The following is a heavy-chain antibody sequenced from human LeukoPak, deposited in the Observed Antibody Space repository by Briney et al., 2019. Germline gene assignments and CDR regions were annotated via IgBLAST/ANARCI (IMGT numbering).Heavy chain of an antibody. V-gene: IGHV3-21*01. D-gene: IGHD3-10*01. J-gene: IGHJ4*02. CDR2: ISSSSGYI. CDR3: ARDLLLWFGEFPPSDY. Sequence: PGGSLRLSCAASGFTFSSYSMNWVRQAPGKGLEWVSSISSSSGYIYYADSVKGRFTISRDNAKNSLYLQMNSLRAEDTAVYYCARDLLLWFGEFPPSDYWGQGTLVTISS. CDR1: GFTFSSYS.